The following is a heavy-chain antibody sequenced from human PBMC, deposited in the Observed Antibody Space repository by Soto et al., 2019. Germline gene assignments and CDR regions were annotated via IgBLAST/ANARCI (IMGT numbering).Heavy chain of an antibody. CDR1: GFTLSSYW. CDR3: AREFKVRGGTSMDV. J-gene: IGHJ6*03. D-gene: IGHD3-10*01. Sequence: EVQLVESGGGLVQPGGSLRLSCAASGFTLSSYWMHWVRQAPGKGLVWVSRINSDGSSTSYADSVKGRFTISRDNAKNTLYLQMNSLRAEDTAVYYCAREFKVRGGTSMDVWGKGTTVTVSS. V-gene: IGHV3-74*01. CDR2: INSDGSST.